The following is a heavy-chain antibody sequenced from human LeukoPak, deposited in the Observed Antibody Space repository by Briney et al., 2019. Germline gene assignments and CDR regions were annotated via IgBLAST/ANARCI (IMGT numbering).Heavy chain of an antibody. D-gene: IGHD1-14*01. J-gene: IGHJ3*02. V-gene: IGHV1-69*05. Sequence: ASVKVSCKASGGTFSSYAITWVRQAPGQGLEWMGRIIPIFGTANYAHKFQGSVTITTDESTSTAYMELSSLRSEDTAVYYCAYGSLYPGNDAFDIWGQGTMVTVSS. CDR2: IIPIFGTA. CDR1: GGTFSSYA. CDR3: AYGSLYPGNDAFDI.